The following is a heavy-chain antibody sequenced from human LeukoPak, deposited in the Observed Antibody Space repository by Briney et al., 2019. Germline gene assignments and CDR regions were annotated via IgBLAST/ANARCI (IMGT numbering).Heavy chain of an antibody. Sequence: GGSLRLSCAASGFIFNDYYMTWIRQAPGKGLEWISYITSSGSNIYYADSVKGRFTISRDNAKNSLYLQMNSLRAEDTAVYYCARVSPEMARFYYYYYMDVWGKGTTVTVSS. CDR2: ITSSGSNI. J-gene: IGHJ6*03. D-gene: IGHD5-24*01. V-gene: IGHV3-11*04. CDR3: ARVSPEMARFYYYYYMDV. CDR1: GFIFNDYY.